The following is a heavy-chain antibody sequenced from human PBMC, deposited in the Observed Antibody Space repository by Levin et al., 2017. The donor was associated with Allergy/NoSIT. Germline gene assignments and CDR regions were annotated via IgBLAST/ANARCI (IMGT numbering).Heavy chain of an antibody. CDR3: ARHAEWRDSSSWIDY. J-gene: IGHJ4*02. CDR2: IYYSGST. Sequence: SQTLSLTCTVSGGSISSYYWSWIRQPPGKGLEWIGYIYYSGSTNYNPSLKSRVTISVDTSKNQFSLKLSSVTAADTAVYYCARHAEWRDSSSWIDYWGQGTLVTVSS. CDR1: GGSISSYY. D-gene: IGHD6-13*01. V-gene: IGHV4-59*08.